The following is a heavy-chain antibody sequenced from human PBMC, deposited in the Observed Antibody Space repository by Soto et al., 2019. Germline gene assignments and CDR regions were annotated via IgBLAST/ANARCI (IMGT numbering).Heavy chain of an antibody. V-gene: IGHV4-34*01. D-gene: IGHD4-4*01. Sequence: SETLSLTCAAYGGSFSGYYWSWIRQPPGKGLEWIGEINHSGSTNYNPSLKSRVTISVDTSKNQFSLKLSSVTAADTAVYYCAYSNSYYYYYYGMDVWGQGTTVTVSS. CDR3: AYSNSYYYYYYGMDV. J-gene: IGHJ6*02. CDR2: INHSGST. CDR1: GGSFSGYY.